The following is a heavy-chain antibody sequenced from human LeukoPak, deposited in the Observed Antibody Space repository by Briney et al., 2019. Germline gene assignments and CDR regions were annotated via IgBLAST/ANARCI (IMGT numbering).Heavy chain of an antibody. CDR1: GYTFTSYG. CDR2: ISAYNGNT. V-gene: IGHV1-18*01. D-gene: IGHD1-26*01. Sequence: ASVKVSCKASGYTFTSYGISWVRQAPGQGLERMGWISAYNGNTNYAQKLQGRVTMTTDTSTSTAYMELRSLRSDDTAVYYCARVSRGSYRYYFDYWGQGTLVTVSS. J-gene: IGHJ4*02. CDR3: ARVSRGSYRYYFDY.